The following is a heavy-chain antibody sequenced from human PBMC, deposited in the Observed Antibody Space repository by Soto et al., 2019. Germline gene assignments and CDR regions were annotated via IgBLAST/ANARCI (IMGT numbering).Heavy chain of an antibody. CDR2: ISGSGGSI. CDR3: VKGYWKGDV. Sequence: EVQLLESGGGLVQPGGSLRLSCAASGFTFSTYAMNWVRQAPGNGLEWVSAISGSGGSIHYADSVKGRFTISRDNSQNTLYLQMNSLRDEDTAVYHCVKGYWKGDVWGQATTVTVSS. D-gene: IGHD1-1*01. V-gene: IGHV3-23*01. CDR1: GFTFSTYA. J-gene: IGHJ6*02.